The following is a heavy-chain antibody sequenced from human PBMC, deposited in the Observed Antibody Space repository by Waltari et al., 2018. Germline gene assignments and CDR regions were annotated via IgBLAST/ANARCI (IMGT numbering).Heavy chain of an antibody. CDR1: GGSISSYY. V-gene: IGHV4-59*12. D-gene: IGHD2-2*01. Sequence: QVQLQESGPGLVKPSETLSLTCTVSGGSISSYYWSWIRQPTGKGLEWLGYIYYRGSTNYNPSLKSRVTISVDTSKNPFSLKLSSVTAADTAVYYCARGGPVPAAMGGNWFDPWGQGTLVTVSS. CDR2: IYYRGST. CDR3: ARGGPVPAAMGGNWFDP. J-gene: IGHJ5*02.